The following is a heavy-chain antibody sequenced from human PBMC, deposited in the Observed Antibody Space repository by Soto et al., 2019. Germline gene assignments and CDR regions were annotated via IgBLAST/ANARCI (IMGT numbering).Heavy chain of an antibody. Sequence: PGGCLRLSCAASGFTFSSYAMSWVRQAPGKGLAWVSAISGSGGSTYYADSVKGRFTIPRDNSKNTLYLQMNSLRAEDTAVYYCTKVVVQPRTYYYGLPEGPWDQGTLVTVSS. V-gene: IGHV3-23*01. D-gene: IGHD3-10*01. CDR1: GFTFSSYA. CDR2: ISGSGGST. J-gene: IGHJ5*02. CDR3: TKVVVQPRTYYYGLPEGP.